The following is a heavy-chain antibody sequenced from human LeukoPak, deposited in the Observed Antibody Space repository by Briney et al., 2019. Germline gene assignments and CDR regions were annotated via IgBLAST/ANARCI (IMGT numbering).Heavy chain of an antibody. CDR2: ISANKGDT. Sequence: ASLKVSCKTSGYTFISYGISWLRQAPGQGIEWMGWISANKGDTEYAQKFQGRLTVTRDTSTSTAHMELKRLKSDDTAVYYCARADIIVVAGATPVGSAFEYWGQGTLITVS. J-gene: IGHJ4*02. CDR1: GYTFISYG. D-gene: IGHD2-15*01. V-gene: IGHV1-18*01. CDR3: ARADIIVVAGATPVGSAFEY.